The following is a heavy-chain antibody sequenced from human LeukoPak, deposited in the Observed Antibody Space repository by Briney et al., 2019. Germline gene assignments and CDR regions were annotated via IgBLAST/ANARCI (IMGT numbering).Heavy chain of an antibody. J-gene: IGHJ5*02. CDR2: ITHDGSDK. CDR3: AREGGYDSGYFADYLDP. D-gene: IGHD3-22*01. V-gene: IGHV3-30-3*01. CDR1: GFTFTDYA. Sequence: GGSLRLSCAASGFTFTDYAMNWVRQAPGKGLEWVSFITHDGSDKKVADAVKGRFTISRDNSKNMVYLQMSSLTTEDTAMYYCAREGGYDSGYFADYLDPWGQGTLVIVSS.